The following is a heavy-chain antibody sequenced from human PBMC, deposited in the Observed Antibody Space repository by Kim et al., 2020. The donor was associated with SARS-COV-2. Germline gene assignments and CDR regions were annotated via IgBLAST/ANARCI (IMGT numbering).Heavy chain of an antibody. CDR2: IIPIFGTA. CDR3: ARRISGYDENWFDP. Sequence: SVKVSCKASGGTFSSYAISWVRQAPGQGLEWMGGIIPIFGTANYAQKFQGRVTITADESTSTAYMELSSLRSEDTAVYYCARRISGYDENWFDPWGQGTLVTVSS. J-gene: IGHJ5*02. V-gene: IGHV1-69*13. CDR1: GGTFSSYA. D-gene: IGHD5-12*01.